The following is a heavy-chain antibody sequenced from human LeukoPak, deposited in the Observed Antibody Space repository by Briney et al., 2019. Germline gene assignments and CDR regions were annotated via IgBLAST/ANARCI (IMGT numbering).Heavy chain of an antibody. CDR3: ARAGLYCSGGSSCHFDY. J-gene: IGHJ4*02. CDR1: GFTVSINY. D-gene: IGHD2-15*01. V-gene: IGHV3-53*01. Sequence: PGGSLRLSCAASGFTVSINYMSWVRQAPGKVLEWVSVIYSGGSTYYADSVKGRFTISRDNSKNTRYLQMNSLRAEDTAVYYCARAGLYCSGGSSCHFDYWGQGTLVTVSS. CDR2: IYSGGST.